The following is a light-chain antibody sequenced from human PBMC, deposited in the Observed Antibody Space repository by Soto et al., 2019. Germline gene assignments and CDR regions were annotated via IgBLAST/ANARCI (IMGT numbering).Light chain of an antibody. CDR3: QQRSNWPRT. CDR1: QSVSSY. Sequence: EIVLTQSPATLSLSPGERATLSCRASQSVSSYLAWYQQKPGQAPRLLIYDASNRATGIPARFSGSGSGTDFTLTIISREHEDFAVYYCQQRSNWPRTVGQGTKVEIK. V-gene: IGKV3-11*01. J-gene: IGKJ1*01. CDR2: DAS.